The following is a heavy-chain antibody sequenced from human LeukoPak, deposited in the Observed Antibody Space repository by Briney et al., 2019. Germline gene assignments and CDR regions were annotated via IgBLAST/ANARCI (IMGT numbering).Heavy chain of an antibody. J-gene: IGHJ4*02. Sequence: PGGSLRLSCAASGFTFSSYAMSWVRQAPGKGLEWVSSISSSSSYIYYADSVKGRFTISRDNAKNSLYLQMNSLRAEDTAVYYCAADRHYYDSSGYQGAYWGQGTLVTVSS. CDR2: ISSSSSYI. V-gene: IGHV3-21*01. CDR1: GFTFSSYA. D-gene: IGHD3-22*01. CDR3: AADRHYYDSSGYQGAY.